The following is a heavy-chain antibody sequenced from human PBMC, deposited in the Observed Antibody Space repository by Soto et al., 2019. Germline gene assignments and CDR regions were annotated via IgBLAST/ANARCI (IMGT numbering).Heavy chain of an antibody. Sequence: PGRSLRLSCAASGFTFSSYAMSWVRQAPGKRLECVSAIRGRGGSTYYAVSVEGRFTIARDNSKNTLHLQMNSLRAEDTALYYCASTKPRWGGYCSTTSCRPGMDVWGQVTTVTDSS. CDR3: ASTKPRWGGYCSTTSCRPGMDV. CDR1: GFTFSSYA. D-gene: IGHD2-2*01. J-gene: IGHJ6*02. V-gene: IGHV3-23*01. CDR2: IRGRGGST.